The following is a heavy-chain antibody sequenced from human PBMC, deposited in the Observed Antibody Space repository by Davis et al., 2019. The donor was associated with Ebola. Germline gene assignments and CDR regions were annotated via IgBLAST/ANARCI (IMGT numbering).Heavy chain of an antibody. D-gene: IGHD3-16*01. J-gene: IGHJ4*02. CDR1: GYRFTVHY. V-gene: IGHV1-2*06. CDR2: IDPDNGRT. CDR3: ARGFSYACDY. Sequence: ASVKVSCKTSGYRFTVHYIYWVRQAPGQGLEWMGRIDPDNGRTSYSQRFQGRVSLTTDTSISTAYMELNSLMSDDTAVYYCARGFSYACDYWGQGTLVTVSS.